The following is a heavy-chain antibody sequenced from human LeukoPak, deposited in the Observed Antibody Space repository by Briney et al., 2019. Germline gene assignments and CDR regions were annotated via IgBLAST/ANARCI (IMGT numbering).Heavy chain of an antibody. J-gene: IGHJ6*03. CDR1: GYTFTGYY. Sequence: GASVKVSCKASGYTFTGYYMHWVRQAPGQGLEWMGWINPNSGGTNYAQKFQGRVTMTRDTSISTAYMELSRLRSDDTAVYYCARDGTDIVVVVTYYYYMDVWGKGTTVTISS. CDR2: INPNSGGT. D-gene: IGHD2-15*01. CDR3: ARDGTDIVVVVTYYYYMDV. V-gene: IGHV1-2*02.